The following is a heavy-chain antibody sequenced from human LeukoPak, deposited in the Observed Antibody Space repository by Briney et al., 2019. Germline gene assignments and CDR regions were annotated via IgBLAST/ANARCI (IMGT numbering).Heavy chain of an antibody. CDR3: ARSKRNYYDSSSYWFDP. D-gene: IGHD3-22*01. CDR1: GYTFTSYA. CDR2: INAGNGNT. Sequence: ASVKVSCKASGYTFTSYAMHWVRQAPGQRLEWMGWINAGNGNTEYSQKFQGRVTITRDTSASTAYMELSSLRSEDTAVYYCARSKRNYYDSSSYWFDPWGQGTLVTVSS. V-gene: IGHV1-3*01. J-gene: IGHJ5*02.